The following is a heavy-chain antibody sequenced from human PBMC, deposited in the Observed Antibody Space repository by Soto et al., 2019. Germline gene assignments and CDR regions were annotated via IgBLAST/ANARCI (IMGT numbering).Heavy chain of an antibody. Sequence: QVQLQESGPGLVKPSETLSLTYTVSGGSISTYYWSWIRQPPGKGLEWIGYISYTGSTNYNPSLKSRVTISVDTSKNQFSLKLSSATAADTAVYYCARASGCSGDSCAFDPWGQGTLVTVAS. V-gene: IGHV4-59*01. J-gene: IGHJ5*02. CDR2: ISYTGST. CDR3: ARASGCSGDSCAFDP. D-gene: IGHD2-15*01. CDR1: GGSISTYY.